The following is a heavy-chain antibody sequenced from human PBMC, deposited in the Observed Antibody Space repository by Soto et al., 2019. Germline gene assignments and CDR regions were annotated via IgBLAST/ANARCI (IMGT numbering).Heavy chain of an antibody. CDR2: IWYDGSNK. CDR3: ARDPTIFGVVTDAFDI. V-gene: IGHV3-33*01. CDR1: GFTFSSYG. J-gene: IGHJ3*02. Sequence: QVQLVESGGGVVQPGRSLRLSCAASGFTFSSYGMHWVRQAPGKGLEWVAVIWYDGSNKYYADSVKGRFTISRDNSKNTLYLQMNSLRAEDTAVYYCARDPTIFGVVTDAFDIWGQGTMVTVSS. D-gene: IGHD3-3*01.